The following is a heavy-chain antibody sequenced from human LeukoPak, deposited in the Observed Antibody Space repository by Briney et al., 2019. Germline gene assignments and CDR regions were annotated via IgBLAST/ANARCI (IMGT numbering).Heavy chain of an antibody. V-gene: IGHV3-20*04. D-gene: IGHD3-3*01. J-gene: IGHJ4*02. Sequence: PGGSLRLSCAASGLTFDDYGMSWVRQAPAKGLEWVSGIHWNGGSTGYADSVKGRFTISRDNAKNSLHLQMNSLRAEDTALYYWATVLEDLPGGGVVTVYNFDYWGQGNLVTVSS. CDR1: GLTFDDYG. CDR3: ATVLEDLPGGGVVTVYNFDY. CDR2: IHWNGGST.